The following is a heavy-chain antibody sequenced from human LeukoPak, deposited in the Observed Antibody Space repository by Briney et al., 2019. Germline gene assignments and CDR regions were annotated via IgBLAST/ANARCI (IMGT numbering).Heavy chain of an antibody. CDR2: IYSGGST. Sequence: GGSLRLSCAASGFTVSSNYMSWVRQAPGKGLEWVSVIYSGGSTYYADSVKGRFTISRDNSKNTLYLQMNSLRAEDTAVYYCARDPYSSSWYYGMDVWGQGATVTVSS. J-gene: IGHJ6*02. D-gene: IGHD6-13*01. V-gene: IGHV3-53*01. CDR3: ARDPYSSSWYYGMDV. CDR1: GFTVSSNY.